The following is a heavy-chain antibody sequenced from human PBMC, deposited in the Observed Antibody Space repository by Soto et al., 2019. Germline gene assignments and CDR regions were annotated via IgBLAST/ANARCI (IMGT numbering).Heavy chain of an antibody. CDR3: ARVGGRQQLVLKYYGMGV. J-gene: IGHJ6*02. CDR2: ISAYNGNT. CDR1: GYTFTSYG. D-gene: IGHD6-13*01. Sequence: ASVKVSCKASGYTFTSYGISWVRQAPGQGLEWMGWISAYNGNTNYAQKFQGRVTITADESTSTAYMELSSLRSEDTAVYYCARVGGRQQLVLKYYGMGVWGQGTTVTVSS. V-gene: IGHV1-18*01.